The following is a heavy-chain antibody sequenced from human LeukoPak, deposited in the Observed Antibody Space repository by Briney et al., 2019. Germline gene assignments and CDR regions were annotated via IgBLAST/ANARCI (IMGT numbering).Heavy chain of an antibody. CDR1: GYTFSEFE. CDR3: ARTISPYSGRYSFDY. J-gene: IGHJ4*02. V-gene: IGHV1-8*01. Sequence: GASVKVSCQASGYTFSEFEIHWVRQATGQGLEWMGWMNPDSGNTDYAEKFQGRLSMTRTTSTTTAYMELSRQRSDDTAVYYCARTISPYSGRYSFDYWGQGTLVTVSS. D-gene: IGHD1-26*01. CDR2: MNPDSGNT.